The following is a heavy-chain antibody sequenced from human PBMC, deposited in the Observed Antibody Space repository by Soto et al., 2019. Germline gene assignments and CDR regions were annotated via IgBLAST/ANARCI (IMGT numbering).Heavy chain of an antibody. CDR2: INTNTGNP. J-gene: IGHJ6*02. CDR3: ARDTTIFGNYYYYYGMDV. Sequence: ASVKVSCKASGYTFTSYAMNWVRQAPGQGLEWMGWINTNTGNPTYAQGFTGRFVVSLDTSVSTAYLQICSLKAEDTAVYYCARDTTIFGNYYYYYGMDVWGQGTTVTVSS. V-gene: IGHV7-4-1*01. D-gene: IGHD3-3*01. CDR1: GYTFTSYA.